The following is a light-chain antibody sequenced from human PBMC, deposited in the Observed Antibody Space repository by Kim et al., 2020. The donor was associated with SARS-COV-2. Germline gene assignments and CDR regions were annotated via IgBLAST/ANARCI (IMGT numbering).Light chain of an antibody. CDR3: QSYDSSLSGSV. Sequence: RVTISCTGSSSNIGARYDVHWYQQLPGTAPKLLIYGNNNRPSGVPDRFSGSKSATSASLAITGLQAEDEADYYCQSYDSSLSGSVFGGGTQLTVL. V-gene: IGLV1-40*01. CDR2: GNN. CDR1: SSNIGARYD. J-gene: IGLJ2*01.